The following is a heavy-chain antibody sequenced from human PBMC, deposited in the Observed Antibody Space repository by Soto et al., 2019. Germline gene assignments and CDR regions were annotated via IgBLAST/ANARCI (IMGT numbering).Heavy chain of an antibody. CDR3: ARGASSGTLIPPWLDY. V-gene: IGHV4-59*08. J-gene: IGHJ4*02. CDR2: IYYSGST. Sequence: SETLSLTCTVSGGSISSYYWSWIRQPPGKGLEWIGYIYYSGSTNYNPSLKSRVTISVDTSKNQFSLKLSSVAAADTAVYYCARGASSGTLIPPWLDYWGQGTLVTVSS. D-gene: IGHD1-1*01. CDR1: GGSISSYY.